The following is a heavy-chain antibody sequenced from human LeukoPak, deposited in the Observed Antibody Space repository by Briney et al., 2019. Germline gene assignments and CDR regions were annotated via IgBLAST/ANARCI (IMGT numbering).Heavy chain of an antibody. D-gene: IGHD1-20*01. CDR2: FDPEDGET. J-gene: IGHJ4*02. V-gene: IGHV1-24*01. Sequence: ASVKVSCKVSGYTLTELSMHWVRQAPGKGLEWMGGFDPEDGETIYAQKFQGRVAMTEDTSTDTAYMELSSLRSEDTAVYYCATAPNWNDAPFDDWGQGTLVTVSS. CDR1: GYTLTELS. CDR3: ATAPNWNDAPFDD.